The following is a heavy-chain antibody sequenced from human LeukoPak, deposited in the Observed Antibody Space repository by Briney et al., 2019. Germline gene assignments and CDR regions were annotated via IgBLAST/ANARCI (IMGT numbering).Heavy chain of an antibody. CDR1: GGSISSGVYS. J-gene: IGHJ6*03. V-gene: IGHV4-30-4*07. CDR2: IYYGGNT. D-gene: IGHD2-15*01. CDR3: ARVRCSGGSCPYYYYYYYMDV. Sequence: SETLSLTCAVSGGSISSGVYSWSWVRQPPGKGLEWIGYIYYGGNTYYNPSLKSRLTISLDTSNNQFSLRLRFVTAADTAVYYCARVRCSGGSCPYYYYYYYMDVWGKGTTVTVSS.